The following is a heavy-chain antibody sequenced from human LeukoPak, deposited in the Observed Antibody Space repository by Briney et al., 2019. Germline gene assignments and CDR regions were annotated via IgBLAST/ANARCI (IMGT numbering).Heavy chain of an antibody. CDR1: GFTFSDYY. J-gene: IGHJ4*02. CDR3: AGSRYCSNTNCYPYYFDY. D-gene: IGHD2-2*01. Sequence: GGSLRLSCVASGFTFSDYYMSWIRQAPGKGLEWVSYISSSGYTIYYADSVKGRFTISRDNAKKSLYLEMNTLRAEDTAVHYCAGSRYCSNTNCYPYYFDYWGQGTLVTVSS. CDR2: ISSSGYTI. V-gene: IGHV3-11*04.